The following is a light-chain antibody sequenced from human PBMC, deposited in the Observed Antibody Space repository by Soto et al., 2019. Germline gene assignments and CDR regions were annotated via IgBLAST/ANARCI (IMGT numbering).Light chain of an antibody. CDR2: GAS. J-gene: IGKJ1*01. V-gene: IGKV3-20*01. CDR3: QQYGSSGT. CDR1: QSVSSSY. Sequence: EIVLTKSPGTLSLSKGERATLSCRASQSVSSSYLAWYQQKPGQAPRLLIYGASSRATGIPTRFSGSGSGTDFTLTISRLEPEDFAVYYCQQYGSSGTFGQGTKVDIK.